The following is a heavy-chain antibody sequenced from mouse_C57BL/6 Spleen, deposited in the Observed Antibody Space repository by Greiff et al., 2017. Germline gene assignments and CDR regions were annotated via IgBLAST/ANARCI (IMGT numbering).Heavy chain of an antibody. V-gene: IGHV1-50*01. CDR1: GYTFTSYW. CDR3: ARSSIPFAY. CDR2: IDPSDSYT. Sequence: VQLQQPGAELVKPGASVKLSCKASGYTFTSYWMQWVKQRPGQGLEWIGEIDPSDSYTNYNQKFKGKATLTVDTSSSTAYMQLSSLTSEDSAVYYCARSSIPFAYWGQGTLVTVSA. J-gene: IGHJ3*01.